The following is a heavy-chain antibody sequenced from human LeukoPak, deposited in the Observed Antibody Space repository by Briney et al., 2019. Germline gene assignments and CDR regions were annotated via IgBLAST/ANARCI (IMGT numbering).Heavy chain of an antibody. CDR1: GASISSYY. CDR3: ARWYSSWYYFDY. CDR2: IYYSGST. Sequence: SETLSLTCTVSGASISSYYWSWIRQPPGKGLEWIGYIYYSGSTNYNPSLKSRVTISVDTSKNQFSLKLSSVTAADTAVYYCARWYSSWYYFDYWGQGTLVTVSS. J-gene: IGHJ4*02. D-gene: IGHD6-13*01. V-gene: IGHV4-59*01.